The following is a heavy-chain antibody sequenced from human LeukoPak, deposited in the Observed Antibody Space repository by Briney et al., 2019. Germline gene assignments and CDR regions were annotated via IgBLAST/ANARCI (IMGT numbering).Heavy chain of an antibody. CDR3: ARGLVHSDTDYYYGMDV. V-gene: IGHV3-64*01. CDR1: GFTFSSYA. CDR2: ISSNGGST. D-gene: IGHD2-2*01. Sequence: GGSLRLSCAASGFTFSSYAMHWVRQAPGKGLEYVSAISSNGGSTYYANSVKGRFTISRDSSKNTLYLQMGSLRAEDMAVYYCARGLVHSDTDYYYGMDVWGQGTTVTVSS. J-gene: IGHJ6*02.